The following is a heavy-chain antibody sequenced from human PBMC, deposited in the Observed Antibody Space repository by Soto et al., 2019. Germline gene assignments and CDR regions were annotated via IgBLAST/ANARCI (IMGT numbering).Heavy chain of an antibody. J-gene: IGHJ6*02. V-gene: IGHV4-39*01. CDR3: ARHVGLYNSNGMDV. D-gene: IGHD1-20*01. Sequence: ETLSLTCTVSGASISSSDCYWGWIRQPPGKGLEWIGSIYSTGSTYYNPSLKSRVTISIDTSKNQFSLKLSSVTAADTAVYSCARHVGLYNSNGMDVWGQGTTVTVS. CDR1: GASISSSDCY. CDR2: IYSTGST.